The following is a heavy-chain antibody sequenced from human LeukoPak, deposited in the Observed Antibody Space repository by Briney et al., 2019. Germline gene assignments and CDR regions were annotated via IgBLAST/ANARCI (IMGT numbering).Heavy chain of an antibody. V-gene: IGHV4-34*01. CDR3: ASRAARYNWNYVYWFDP. CDR1: GGSFSGYY. Sequence: SETLSLTCAVYGGSFSGYYWSWIRQPPGKGLEWIGEINHSGSTNYKPSLKSRVTISVDTSKNQFSLKLSSVTAADTAVYYCASRAARYNWNYVYWFDPWGQGTLVTVSS. J-gene: IGHJ5*02. CDR2: INHSGST. D-gene: IGHD1-7*01.